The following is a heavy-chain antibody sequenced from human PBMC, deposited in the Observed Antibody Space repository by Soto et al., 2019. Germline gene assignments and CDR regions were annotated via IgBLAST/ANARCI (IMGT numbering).Heavy chain of an antibody. CDR3: ASPMTIVTRLGY. D-gene: IGHD4-4*01. V-gene: IGHV1-46*04. CDR2: INPIGDDT. Sequence: QVQLVQSAAEVKKPGSSVKISCKASGYTVTNYYMHWVRQAPGQGLEWMGIINPIGDDTTYAQKLQGSGTMTRDTSTSTVYMELSSLKSEDTAVYYCASPMTIVTRLGYWGQGTLVTVSS. CDR1: GYTVTNYY. J-gene: IGHJ4*02.